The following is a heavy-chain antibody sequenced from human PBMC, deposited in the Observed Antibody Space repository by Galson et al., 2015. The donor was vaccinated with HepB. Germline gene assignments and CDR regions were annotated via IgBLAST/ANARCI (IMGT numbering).Heavy chain of an antibody. CDR1: GYTFTSYG. V-gene: IGHV1-18*01. Sequence: SVKVSCKASGYTFTSYGISWVRQAPGQGLEWMGWISAYNGNTNYAQKLQGRVTMTTDTSTSTAYMELRSLRSDDTAVYYCARDAYYDILTGYSRYDYYYYGMDVWGQGTTVTVSS. J-gene: IGHJ6*02. CDR2: ISAYNGNT. CDR3: ARDAYYDILTGYSRYDYYYYGMDV. D-gene: IGHD3-9*01.